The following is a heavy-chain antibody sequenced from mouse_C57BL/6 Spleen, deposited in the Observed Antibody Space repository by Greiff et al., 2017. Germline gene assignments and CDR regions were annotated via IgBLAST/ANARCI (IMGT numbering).Heavy chain of an antibody. D-gene: IGHD2-12*01. J-gene: IGHJ4*01. CDR3: ARLRRGAMDY. CDR1: GYTFTDYN. CDR2: INPNNGGT. Sequence: EVQLVESGPELVKPGASVKMSCKASGYTFTDYNMHWVKQSHGKSLEWIGYINPNNGGTSYNQKFKGKATLTVNRSSSTAYMELRSLTSEDSAVYYCARLRRGAMDYWGQGTSVTVSS. V-gene: IGHV1-22*01.